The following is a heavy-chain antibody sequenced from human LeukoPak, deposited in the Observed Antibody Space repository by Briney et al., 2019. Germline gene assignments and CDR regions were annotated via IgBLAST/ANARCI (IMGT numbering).Heavy chain of an antibody. D-gene: IGHD2-2*01. CDR2: IIPTFGTA. CDR3: TKDGYCRGTNCYRGSYTDYYYMDV. Sequence: ASVKVSCKSSGGTFNTFTISWVRQAPGQGLEWMGGIIPTFGTANYAQRFQGRVTITADESTSTAYMELRSLRSEDTAVYYCTKDGYCRGTNCYRGSYTDYYYMDVWGNGTTVTVSS. CDR1: GGTFNTFT. J-gene: IGHJ6*03. V-gene: IGHV1-69*13.